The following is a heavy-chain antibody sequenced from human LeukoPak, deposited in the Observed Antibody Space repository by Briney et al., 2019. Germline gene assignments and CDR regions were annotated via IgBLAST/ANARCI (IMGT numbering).Heavy chain of an antibody. J-gene: IGHJ4*02. V-gene: IGHV3-7*01. CDR3: ARDQRRLDY. D-gene: IGHD6-25*01. Sequence: PGGSLRLSCAASGFTFSNYWMTWVRPAPGKGLELVANIKKDGSEKYYVDSVKGRFTISRDNAKNSLYLQMNSLRAEDTAVYYCARDQRRLDYWGQGTLVTVSS. CDR1: GFTFSNYW. CDR2: IKKDGSEK.